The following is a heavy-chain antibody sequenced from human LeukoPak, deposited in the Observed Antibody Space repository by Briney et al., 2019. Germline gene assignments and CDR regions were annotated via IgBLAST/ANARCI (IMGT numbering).Heavy chain of an antibody. V-gene: IGHV3-23*01. CDR1: GFTFSSYA. J-gene: IGHJ4*02. Sequence: GGSLRLSCAASGFTFSSYAMSWVRQAPGKGLEWVSAISGSGGSTYYADSVKGRFTISRDNSKNTLYLQMNSLRAEDTAVYYCAKDLGINVVVVAASFDYWGQGTLVTVSS. CDR2: ISGSGGST. CDR3: AKDLGINVVVVAASFDY. D-gene: IGHD2-15*01.